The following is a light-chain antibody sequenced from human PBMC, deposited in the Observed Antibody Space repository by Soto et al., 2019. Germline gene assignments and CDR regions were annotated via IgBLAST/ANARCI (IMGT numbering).Light chain of an antibody. CDR3: QQRSNWPPA. CDR1: QSVSSY. Sequence: EIVLTQSPATLSLSPGERATLSCRASQSVSSYLAWYQQKSGQAPRLLIFDASNRATGIPARFSGSGSGTDFPLTISSLEPEDFAVYYCQQRSNWPPAVGGGTKVEI. V-gene: IGKV3-11*01. J-gene: IGKJ4*01. CDR2: DAS.